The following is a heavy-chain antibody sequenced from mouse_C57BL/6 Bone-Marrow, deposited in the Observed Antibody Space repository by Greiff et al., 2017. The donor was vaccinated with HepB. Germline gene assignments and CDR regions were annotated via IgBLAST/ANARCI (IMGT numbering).Heavy chain of an antibody. J-gene: IGHJ4*01. CDR1: GFNIKDDY. Sequence: EVKLMESGAELVRPGASVKLSCTASGFNIKDDYMHWVKQRPEQGLEWIGWIDPENGDTEYASKFQGKATITADTSSNTAYLQLSSLTSEDTAVYYCTTYEAMDYWGQGTSVTVSS. CDR2: IDPENGDT. CDR3: TTYEAMDY. D-gene: IGHD2-3*01. V-gene: IGHV14-4*01.